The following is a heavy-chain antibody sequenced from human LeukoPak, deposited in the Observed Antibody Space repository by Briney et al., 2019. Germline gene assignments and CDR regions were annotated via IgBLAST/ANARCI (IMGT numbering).Heavy chain of an antibody. Sequence: GESLKISCKGSGYSFTSYWIGWVRQVPGKGLDWMGIIYPGDSDTRYSPSFQGQVTISADKSINTAYLQWSSLKAPDTAMYYCARPYSSGWYAGFGFDIWGQGTMVTVSS. D-gene: IGHD6-19*01. V-gene: IGHV5-51*01. CDR2: IYPGDSDT. CDR3: ARPYSSGWYAGFGFDI. J-gene: IGHJ3*02. CDR1: GYSFTSYW.